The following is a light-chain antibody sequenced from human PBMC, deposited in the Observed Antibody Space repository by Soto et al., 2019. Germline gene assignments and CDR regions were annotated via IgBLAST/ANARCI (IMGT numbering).Light chain of an antibody. CDR1: RSDVGAYIY. V-gene: IGLV2-14*03. J-gene: IGLJ1*01. CDR2: EVN. CDR3: SSYSDSDTKV. Sequence: QSVLTQPASVSGYPGQSITISCGGTRSDVGAYIYVSWYQQYPGKAPKLIIYEVNNRPSGVSGRFSGSKSDTTAYLTISGLQAEDEADYYCSSYSDSDTKVFGTGTKVTVL.